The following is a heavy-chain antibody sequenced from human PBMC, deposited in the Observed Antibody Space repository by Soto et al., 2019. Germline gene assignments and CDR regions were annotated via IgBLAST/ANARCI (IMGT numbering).Heavy chain of an antibody. D-gene: IGHD4-17*01. J-gene: IGHJ3*02. V-gene: IGHV1-69*01. CDR1: GGSFSTYG. CDR3: ARDGVDVSRTTVRHGALDI. CDR2: FLPVFTTA. Sequence: QVQLMQSGAEVKKPGSSVKVSCKASGGSFSTYGISWVRQAPGQGLERMGGFLPVFTTAKYAQKLQGRVSITADESTYTAYMELSSLRSEDTTVYFCARDGVDVSRTTVRHGALDIWGQGTVVTVSS.